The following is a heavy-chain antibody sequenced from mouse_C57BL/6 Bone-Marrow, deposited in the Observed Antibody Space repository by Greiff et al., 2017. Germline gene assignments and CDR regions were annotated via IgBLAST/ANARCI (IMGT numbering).Heavy chain of an antibody. Sequence: VQLKESGPGLVKPSQSLSLTCSVTGYSITSGYYWNWIRQFPGNKLEWMGYISYDGSNNYNPSLKNRISITRDTSKNQFFLKLNSVTTEDTATYYCARGYPWGFAYWGQGTLVTVSA. J-gene: IGHJ3*01. CDR1: GYSITSGYY. D-gene: IGHD1-1*01. CDR3: ARGYPWGFAY. V-gene: IGHV3-6*01. CDR2: ISYDGSN.